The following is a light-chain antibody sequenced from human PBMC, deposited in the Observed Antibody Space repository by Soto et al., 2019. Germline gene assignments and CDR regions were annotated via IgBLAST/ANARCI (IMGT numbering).Light chain of an antibody. CDR1: QSVSSN. V-gene: IGKV3-15*01. Sequence: EIVMTQSPATLSVSPGERATLSCRASQSVSSNLAWYQQKPGQTPKLLIYVASTRATGIPARFSGSGSVTEVTLTNSSLQSEDFAVYYCQQYNVWPLTFGGGTKVEFK. J-gene: IGKJ4*01. CDR2: VAS. CDR3: QQYNVWPLT.